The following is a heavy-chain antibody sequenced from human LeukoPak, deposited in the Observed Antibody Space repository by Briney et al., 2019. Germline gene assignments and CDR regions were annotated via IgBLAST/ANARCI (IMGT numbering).Heavy chain of an antibody. CDR3: ARVGIQQTGAFDI. CDR1: GFTFSSYS. D-gene: IGHD5-18*01. V-gene: IGHV3-48*01. CDR2: ISSSSSTI. Sequence: PGGSLRLSCAASGFTFSSYSMNWVRQAPGKGLEWVSYISSSSSTIYYADSVKGRFTISRDNAKNSLYLQMNSLRAEDTAVYYCARVGIQQTGAFDIWGQGTMVTVSS. J-gene: IGHJ3*02.